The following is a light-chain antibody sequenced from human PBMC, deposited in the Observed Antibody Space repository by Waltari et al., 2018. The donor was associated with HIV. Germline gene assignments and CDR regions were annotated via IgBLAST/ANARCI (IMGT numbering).Light chain of an antibody. CDR3: CSFAGSYTWL. CDR2: EVT. V-gene: IGLV2-23*02. Sequence: QSALTQPASVSGSPGQSITISCTGTSSNVGSDDLVSWYQQHPGEAPKLIIYEVTKRPSGVSNRFSGSKSGNTASLTISGLQAEDEADYYCCSFAGSYTWLFGGGTKLTVL. J-gene: IGLJ2*01. CDR1: SSNVGSDDL.